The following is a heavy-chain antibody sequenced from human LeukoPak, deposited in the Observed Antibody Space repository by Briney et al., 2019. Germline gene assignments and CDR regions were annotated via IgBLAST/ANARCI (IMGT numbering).Heavy chain of an antibody. CDR1: GGSISSSSYY. CDR2: IYYSGST. Sequence: KPSETLSLTCTVSGGSISSSSYYWGWIRQPPGKGLEWIGTIYYSGSTYYNPSLKSRVTTSIDTSKNHFSLRLSPVTAADTAVYYCARAAYYDLDPWGQGTLVTVSS. CDR3: ARAAYYDLDP. D-gene: IGHD3-3*01. J-gene: IGHJ5*02. V-gene: IGHV4-39*02.